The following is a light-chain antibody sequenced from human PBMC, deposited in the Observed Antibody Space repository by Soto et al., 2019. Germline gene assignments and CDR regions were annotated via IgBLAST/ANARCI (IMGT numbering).Light chain of an antibody. J-gene: IGLJ1*01. CDR1: TSHIGTFY. Sequence: QSVLTQPPSASSTPGQTVTISCSGSTSHIGTFYVYWYQHLPGTAPKLLIYLGDQRASGVSDRFSGSKSVTSASLDTNGLRSDDEADDYCAAWADNLNTYVFGSGTKLTVL. V-gene: IGLV1-47*02. CDR2: LGD. CDR3: AAWADNLNTYV.